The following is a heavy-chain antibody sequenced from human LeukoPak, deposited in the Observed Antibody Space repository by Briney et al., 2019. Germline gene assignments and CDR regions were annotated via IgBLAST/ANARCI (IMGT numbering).Heavy chain of an antibody. CDR3: ARGSDYGDY. CDR2: INHSGST. J-gene: IGHJ4*02. D-gene: IGHD3-3*01. Sequence: SETLSLTCAVYGGSFSGYYWSWIRQPPGKGLEWIGEINHSGSTNYNPSLKSRVTISINTSKNQFSLRLSSVTAADTAVYYCARGSDYGDYWGQGTLVTVSS. V-gene: IGHV4-34*01. CDR1: GGSFSGYY.